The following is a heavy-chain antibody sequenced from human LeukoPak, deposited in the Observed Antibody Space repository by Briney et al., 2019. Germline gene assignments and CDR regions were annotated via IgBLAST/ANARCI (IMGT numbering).Heavy chain of an antibody. J-gene: IGHJ3*02. CDR3: ARSPGYCSGGSCYSYPGSFDI. D-gene: IGHD2-15*01. CDR2: IYSGGST. V-gene: IGHV3-53*04. CDR1: GFTASSNY. Sequence: PGGSLRLSCAASGFTASSNYMSWVRQAPGKGLEWVSVIYSGGSTYYADSVKGRFTISRHNPKNTLYLQMNSMRAEDTAVYYCARSPGYCSGGSCYSYPGSFDIWGQGTMVTVSS.